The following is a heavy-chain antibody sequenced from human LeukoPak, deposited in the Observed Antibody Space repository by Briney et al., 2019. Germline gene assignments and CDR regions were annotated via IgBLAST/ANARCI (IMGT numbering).Heavy chain of an antibody. CDR3: AREALTKVAGLDY. J-gene: IGHJ4*02. V-gene: IGHV1-24*01. CDR2: FDPEDGET. Sequence: ASVKVSCKVSGYTLTELSMHWVRQAPGKGLEWMGGFDPEDGETIYAQKFQGRVTMTTDTSTSTAYMELRSLRSDDTAVYCCAREALTKVAGLDYWGQGTLVTVSS. CDR1: GYTLTELS. D-gene: IGHD6-19*01.